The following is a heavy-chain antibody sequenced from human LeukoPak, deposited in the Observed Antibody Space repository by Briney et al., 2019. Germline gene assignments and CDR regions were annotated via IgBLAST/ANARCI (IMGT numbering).Heavy chain of an antibody. CDR3: ARVMGRDGYNLEYGMDV. Sequence: PGGSLRLSCAASGFTFSSYWMSWVRQAPGKGLEWVANIKQDGSEKYYVDSVKGRFTISRDNAKNSLYLQMNSLRAEDTAVYYCARVMGRDGYNLEYGMDVWGQGTTVTVSS. CDR1: GFTFSSYW. J-gene: IGHJ6*02. V-gene: IGHV3-7*03. CDR2: IKQDGSEK. D-gene: IGHD5-24*01.